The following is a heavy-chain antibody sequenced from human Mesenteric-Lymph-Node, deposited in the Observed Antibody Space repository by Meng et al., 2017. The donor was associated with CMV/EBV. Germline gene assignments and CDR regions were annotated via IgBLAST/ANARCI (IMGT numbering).Heavy chain of an antibody. D-gene: IGHD3-9*01. J-gene: IGHJ4*02. CDR3: AKEMEDILTGYLDY. Sequence: GESLKISCAASGFTFSSYSMNWVRQAPGKGLEWVSAISGSGGSTYYADSVKGRFTISRDNSKNTLYLQMNSLRAEDTAVYYCAKEMEDILTGYLDYWGQGTLVTVSS. V-gene: IGHV3-23*01. CDR2: ISGSGGST. CDR1: GFTFSSYS.